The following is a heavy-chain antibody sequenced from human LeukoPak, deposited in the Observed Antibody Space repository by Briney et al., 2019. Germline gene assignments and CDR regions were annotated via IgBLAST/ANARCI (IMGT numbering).Heavy chain of an antibody. J-gene: IGHJ4*02. Sequence: PSETLSLTCTVSGGSISSYYWSWIRQPPGKGLEWIGEINHSGSTNYNPSLKSRVTISVDTSKNQFSLKLSSVTATDTAVYYCARYSHLGGFGYWGQGTLVTVSS. CDR1: GGSISSYY. CDR2: INHSGST. V-gene: IGHV4-34*01. CDR3: ARYSHLGGFGY. D-gene: IGHD6-13*01.